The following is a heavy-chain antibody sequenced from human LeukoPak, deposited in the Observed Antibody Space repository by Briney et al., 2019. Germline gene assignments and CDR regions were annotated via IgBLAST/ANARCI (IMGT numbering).Heavy chain of an antibody. Sequence: PGGSLRLSCTASGFTFSRHGMHWVRQAPGKGLEWVSFIRYDGSNKYYADSVKGRFTISRGNSKNTLYLQMNSLRAEDTAVYYCVRVGRVAATYVDVWGKGTTVTISS. CDR1: GFTFSRHG. V-gene: IGHV3-30*02. D-gene: IGHD2-15*01. J-gene: IGHJ6*03. CDR2: IRYDGSNK. CDR3: VRVGRVAATYVDV.